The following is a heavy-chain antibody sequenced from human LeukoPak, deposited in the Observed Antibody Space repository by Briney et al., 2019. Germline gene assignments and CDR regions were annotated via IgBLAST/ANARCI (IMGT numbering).Heavy chain of an antibody. CDR3: ARGQRASKSFDY. Sequence: SETLSLTCAVYGGSFSGYYWSWIRQPPGKGLEWIGEINHSGSTNYNPSLKSRVTISVDTSKNQFSLKLSSVTAADTAAYYCARGQRASKSFDYWGQGTLVTVSS. CDR1: GGSFSGYY. V-gene: IGHV4-34*01. D-gene: IGHD4-11*01. J-gene: IGHJ4*02. CDR2: INHSGST.